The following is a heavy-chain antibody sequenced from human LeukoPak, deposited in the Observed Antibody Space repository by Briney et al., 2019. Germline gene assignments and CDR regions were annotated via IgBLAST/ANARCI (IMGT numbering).Heavy chain of an antibody. CDR1: GGSFSGYY. D-gene: IGHD2-2*01. Sequence: PSETLSLTCAVYGGSFSGYYWSWIRQPPGKGLEWIGEINHSGSTNYNPSLKSRVTISVDTSKNQFSLKLSSVTAADTAVYYCARMGKLGYCRSTSWDRLKFTFDYWGQGTLVTVSS. J-gene: IGHJ4*02. CDR3: ARMGKLGYCRSTSWDRLKFTFDY. CDR2: INHSGST. V-gene: IGHV4-34*01.